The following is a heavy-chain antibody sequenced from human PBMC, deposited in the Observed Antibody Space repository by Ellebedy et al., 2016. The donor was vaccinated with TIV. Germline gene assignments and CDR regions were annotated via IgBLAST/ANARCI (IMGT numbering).Heavy chain of an antibody. D-gene: IGHD5-24*01. CDR1: GYTFTYHY. V-gene: IGHV1-69*13. CDR2: TIPMFGTA. CDR3: AGDRAPIGRNWYFDL. Sequence: AASVKVSCKASGYTFTYHYLHWVRQAPGQGLEWLGGTIPMFGTANFAQRFQGRVTITADESRSTAYMELSSLRSEDTAVYYCAGDRAPIGRNWYFDLWGRGTLVTVSS. J-gene: IGHJ2*01.